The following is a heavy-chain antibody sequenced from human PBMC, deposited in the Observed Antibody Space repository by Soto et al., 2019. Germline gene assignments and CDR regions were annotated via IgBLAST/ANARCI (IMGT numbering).Heavy chain of an antibody. Sequence: QVQLVQSGAEVKKPGASVEVSCKASGYTFSSYFISWVRQAPGQGLEWMGWISAYNGNTNYAQNLQGRVTMTTDTSTSTACRELRSLRSGDSAVYYCARALPPVDYWGQGPLVTVPP. V-gene: IGHV1-18*01. CDR2: ISAYNGNT. J-gene: IGHJ4*02. CDR3: ARALPPVDY. D-gene: IGHD2-15*01. CDR1: GYTFSSYF.